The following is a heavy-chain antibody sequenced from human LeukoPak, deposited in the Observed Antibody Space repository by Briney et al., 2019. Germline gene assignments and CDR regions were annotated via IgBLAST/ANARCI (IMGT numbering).Heavy chain of an antibody. J-gene: IGHJ6*02. Sequence: QTGGSLRLSCAASGFTFSSYAMHWVRQAPGKGLEWVAVISYDGSNEYYADSVKGRFTISRDNSKNTLYLQMNSLRAEDTAVYYCARGFRGTTVTSMDVWGQGTTVTVSS. V-gene: IGHV3-30-3*01. CDR2: ISYDGSNE. D-gene: IGHD4-17*01. CDR1: GFTFSSYA. CDR3: ARGFRGTTVTSMDV.